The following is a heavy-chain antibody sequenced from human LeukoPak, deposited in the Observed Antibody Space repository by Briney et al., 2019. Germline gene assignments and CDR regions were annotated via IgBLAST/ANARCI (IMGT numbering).Heavy chain of an antibody. Sequence: GGSLRLSCAASGFTFDDYGMSWVRQAPGKGLEWGSGINWNGGSTGYADSVKGRFTISRDNSNNTLFLQMNSLRPEDTAVYYCARDSGAYFYYYYMDVWGKGTTVTVSS. CDR3: ARDSGAYFYYYYMDV. J-gene: IGHJ6*03. D-gene: IGHD2-15*01. CDR2: INWNGGST. CDR1: GFTFDDYG. V-gene: IGHV3-20*04.